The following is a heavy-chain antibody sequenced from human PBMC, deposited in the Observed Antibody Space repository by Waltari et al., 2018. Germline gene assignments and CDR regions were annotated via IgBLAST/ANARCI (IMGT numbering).Heavy chain of an antibody. CDR3: ARDLVITMIGMNWFDP. Sequence: EVQLVESGGGLVKPGGSLRLSCAASGFTFSSYSMNWVRQAPGKGLEWVSSISRSSSYIYYADSGKGRFTISRDNAKNSLYLQMNSLRAEDTAVYYCARDLVITMIGMNWFDPWGQGTLVTVSS. CDR1: GFTFSSYS. CDR2: ISRSSSYI. J-gene: IGHJ5*02. D-gene: IGHD3-22*01. V-gene: IGHV3-21*01.